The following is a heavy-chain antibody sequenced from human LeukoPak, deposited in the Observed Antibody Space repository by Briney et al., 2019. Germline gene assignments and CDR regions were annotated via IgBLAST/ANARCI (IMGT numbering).Heavy chain of an antibody. D-gene: IGHD5-24*01. Sequence: PGGSLRLSCAASGFTFSSYEMNWVRQAPGKGLEWVSYISSSGSTIYYADSVKGRFTISRDNAKNPLYLQMNSLRAEDTAVYYCARAPRRDGYTYGGYFDYWGQGTLVTVSS. V-gene: IGHV3-48*03. CDR3: ARAPRRDGYTYGGYFDY. CDR1: GFTFSSYE. J-gene: IGHJ4*02. CDR2: ISSSGSTI.